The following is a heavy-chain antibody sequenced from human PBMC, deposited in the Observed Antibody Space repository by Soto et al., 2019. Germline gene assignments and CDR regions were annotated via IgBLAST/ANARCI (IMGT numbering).Heavy chain of an antibody. CDR1: GGSISSGGYY. J-gene: IGHJ6*02. V-gene: IGHV4-31*03. CDR2: IYYSGST. CDR3: ASDLSVVTANPRSYSYGMDV. D-gene: IGHD2-21*02. Sequence: QVQLQESGPGLVKPSQTLSLTCTVSGGSISSGGYYWSWIRQHPGKGLEWIGYIYYSGSTYYNPSLKIRVTLSVATSNNQFSLKLSSVTAADTAVYYCASDLSVVTANPRSYSYGMDVWGQGTTVTVSS.